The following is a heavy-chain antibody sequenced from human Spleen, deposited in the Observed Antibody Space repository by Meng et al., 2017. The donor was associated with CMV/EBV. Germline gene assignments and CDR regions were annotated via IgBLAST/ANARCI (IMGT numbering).Heavy chain of an antibody. V-gene: IGHV4-34*01. J-gene: IGHJ4*02. Sequence: LTCSVYGGSFSDYYWSWIRQPPGKGLEWIGEITHSGNTNYNPSLKSRLTISVDTSKKQFSLKLGSVTAADTALYYCTRSSSWSHYDYWGQGTLVTVSS. D-gene: IGHD6-13*01. CDR3: TRSSSWSHYDY. CDR2: ITHSGNT. CDR1: GGSFSDYY.